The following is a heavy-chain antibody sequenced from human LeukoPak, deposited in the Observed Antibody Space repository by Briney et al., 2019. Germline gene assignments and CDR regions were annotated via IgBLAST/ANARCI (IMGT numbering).Heavy chain of an antibody. V-gene: IGHV3-7*01. CDR1: GFTFSTYW. CDR3: AKGGDH. CDR2: IKPDGSDK. D-gene: IGHD3-16*01. Sequence: PGGSLRLSCAASGFTFSTYWMNWVRQAPGKGLEWVANIKPDGSDKYYVDSVKGRFTVSRDNAKNSLYLQMNSLRAEDTAVYYCAKGGDHWCQGTLVTVSS. J-gene: IGHJ4*02.